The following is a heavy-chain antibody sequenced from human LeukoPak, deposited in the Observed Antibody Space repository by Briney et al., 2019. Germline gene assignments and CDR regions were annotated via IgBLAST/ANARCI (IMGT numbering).Heavy chain of an antibody. CDR2: IYTSGST. Sequence: SETLSLTCTVSGGSISSYYWSWIRQPAGKGLEWIGRIYTSGSTNYNPSLKSRVTMSVDTSKNQFSLKLSSVTAADTAVYYCARGRRRGWDSYGYFFDYWGQGTLVTVSS. CDR3: ARGRRRGWDSYGYFFDY. J-gene: IGHJ4*02. D-gene: IGHD5-18*01. CDR1: GGSISSYY. V-gene: IGHV4-4*07.